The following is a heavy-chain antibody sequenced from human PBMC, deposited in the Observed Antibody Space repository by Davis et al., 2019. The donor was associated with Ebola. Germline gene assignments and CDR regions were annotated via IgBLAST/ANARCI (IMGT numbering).Heavy chain of an antibody. D-gene: IGHD3-22*01. CDR1: GGSISSSNW. Sequence: SETLSLTCAVSGGSISSSNWWSWVRQPPGKGLERIGEFYHSGSTNYNPSLKSRVTISVDKSKNQFSLKLSSVTAADTAVYYCARVGYYDSSGYNWGQGTLVTVSS. CDR3: ARVGYYDSSGYN. V-gene: IGHV4-4*02. CDR2: FYHSGST. J-gene: IGHJ4*02.